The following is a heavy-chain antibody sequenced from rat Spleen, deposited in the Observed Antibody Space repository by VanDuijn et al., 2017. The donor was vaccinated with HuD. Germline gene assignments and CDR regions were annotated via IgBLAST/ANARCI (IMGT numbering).Heavy chain of an antibody. Sequence: EVQLVESDGGLVQPGRSLKLSCAASGFTFSDYYMAWVRQAPTKGLEWVATISYDGSSTYYRDSVKGRFTISRDNAKSTLYLQMDSLRSEDTATYYCARDGTYYGYYFDYWGQGVMVTVSS. CDR3: ARDGTYYGYYFDY. CDR2: ISYDGSST. D-gene: IGHD1-9*01. CDR1: GFTFSDYY. V-gene: IGHV5-7*01. J-gene: IGHJ2*01.